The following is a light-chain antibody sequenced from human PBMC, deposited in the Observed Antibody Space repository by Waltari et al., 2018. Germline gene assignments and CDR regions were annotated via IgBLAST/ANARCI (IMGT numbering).Light chain of an antibody. CDR1: SSTTGANV. CDR3: AAWDDRMNGHWV. Sequence: QSVLTQPPSASGTPGQRVTLPCSGRSSTTGANVVTWYQQVPGKAPKLLIYRNDQRPSGVPDRFSASKSGTSASLAISGLQSEDEADYYCAAWDDRMNGHWVFGGGTKVTVL. V-gene: IGLV1-44*01. J-gene: IGLJ3*02. CDR2: RND.